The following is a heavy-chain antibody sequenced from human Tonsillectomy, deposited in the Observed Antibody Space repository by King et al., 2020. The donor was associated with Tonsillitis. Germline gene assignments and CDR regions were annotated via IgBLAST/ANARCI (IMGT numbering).Heavy chain of an antibody. J-gene: IGHJ6*03. CDR1: GGSISSGNYY. V-gene: IGHV4-61*02. CDR3: ARDQYDTSGYPYYYYYMDV. Sequence: LQLQESGPGLVKPSQTLSLTCTVSGGSISSGNYYWNWIRQPAGKGLEWIGRIYTSGSTNYNPSLKSRVSISVDTSKNQFSLKLSSVTAADTAVYYCARDQYDTSGYPYYYYYMDVWGKGTTVTVSS. CDR2: IYTSGST. D-gene: IGHD3-22*01.